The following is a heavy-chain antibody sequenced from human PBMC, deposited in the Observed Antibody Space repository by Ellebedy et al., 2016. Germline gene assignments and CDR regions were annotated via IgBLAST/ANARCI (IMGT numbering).Heavy chain of an antibody. D-gene: IGHD6-19*01. Sequence: ASVKVSCKASGFTFTSSAMQWVRQARGQRLEWIGWIVVGSGNTNYAQKFQERVTITRDMSTSTAYMELSSLRSEDTAVYYCARASSGWYFDYWGQGTLVTVSS. J-gene: IGHJ4*02. CDR2: IVVGSGNT. V-gene: IGHV1-58*02. CDR3: ARASSGWYFDY. CDR1: GFTFTSSA.